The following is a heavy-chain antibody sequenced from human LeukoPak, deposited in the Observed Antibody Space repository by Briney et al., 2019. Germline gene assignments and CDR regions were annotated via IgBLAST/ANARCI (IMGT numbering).Heavy chain of an antibody. CDR3: ARQLTSPGDYYDSSGYYWGAFDI. Sequence: GESLKISCKGSGYSFTSYWIGWVRQLPGKGLEWMGIIYPGDSDTRYSPSFQGQVTISADKSISTAYLQWSSLKASDTAMYYCARQLTSPGDYYDSSGYYWGAFDIWGQGTMVTVSS. V-gene: IGHV5-51*01. J-gene: IGHJ3*02. CDR2: IYPGDSDT. CDR1: GYSFTSYW. D-gene: IGHD3-22*01.